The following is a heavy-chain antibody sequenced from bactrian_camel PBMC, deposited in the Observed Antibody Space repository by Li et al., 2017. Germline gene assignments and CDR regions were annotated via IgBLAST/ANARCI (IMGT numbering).Heavy chain of an antibody. Sequence: HVQLVESGGGSVQAGGSQRLSCAASGYDGTMYCVAWFRQVPGKQREGVAAIRTDLVSTYYADSVKGRFIISKDNAENTAYLDLNRLSTEDTAMCYCQINDRQRGRGTQVTVS. CDR1: GYDGTMYC. D-gene: IGHD1*01. CDR2: IRTDLVST. CDR3: QINDRQ. V-gene: IGHV3S54*01. J-gene: IGHJ4*01.